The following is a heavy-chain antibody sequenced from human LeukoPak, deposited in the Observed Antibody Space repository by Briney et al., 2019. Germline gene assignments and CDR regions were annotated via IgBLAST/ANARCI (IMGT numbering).Heavy chain of an antibody. Sequence: ASVKVSCKASGYAFSMYSKYTIHWVRQAPGQRPAWMGWINAGFGETRYRQKFQGRVTLSADTSANTVYMELNSLTSEDTAVYYCARDSDTTDWAWVYWGQGTLVTVSS. D-gene: IGHD3-9*01. V-gene: IGHV1-3*01. J-gene: IGHJ4*02. CDR3: ARDSDTTDWAWVY. CDR2: INAGFGET. CDR1: GYAFSMYSKYT.